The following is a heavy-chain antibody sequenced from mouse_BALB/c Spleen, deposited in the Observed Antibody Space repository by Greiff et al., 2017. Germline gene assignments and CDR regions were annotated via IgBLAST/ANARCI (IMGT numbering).Heavy chain of an antibody. Sequence: VKLMESGPSLVQPSQSLSITCTVSGFSLTSYGVHWVRQSPGKGLEWLGVIWRGGSTDYNAAFMSRLSITKDNSKSQVFFKMNSLQADDTAIYYCAKIYGSSLYYYAMDYWGQGTSVTVSS. CDR3: AKIYGSSLYYYAMDY. V-gene: IGHV2-5-1*01. CDR2: IWRGGST. D-gene: IGHD1-1*01. J-gene: IGHJ4*01. CDR1: GFSLTSYG.